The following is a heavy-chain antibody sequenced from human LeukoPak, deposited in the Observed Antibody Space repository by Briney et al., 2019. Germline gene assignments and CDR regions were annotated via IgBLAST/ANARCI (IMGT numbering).Heavy chain of an antibody. D-gene: IGHD3-10*01. J-gene: IGHJ4*02. CDR2: LSPNGDST. CDR1: GFTFDNYA. V-gene: IGHV3-64*01. CDR3: ARTYSYGAGTYSSFGY. Sequence: SGGSLRLSCAAFGFTFDNYALHWVRQAPGKGLEYVSGLSPNGDSTYYANSVKGRFTISGDNPQHTLFLQMGSLRVEDTAVYYCARTYSYGAGTYSSFGYWGQGTLVTVSP.